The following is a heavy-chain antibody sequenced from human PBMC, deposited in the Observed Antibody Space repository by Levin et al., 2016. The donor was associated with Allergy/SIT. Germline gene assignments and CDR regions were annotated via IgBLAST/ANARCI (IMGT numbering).Heavy chain of an antibody. Sequence: PGKGLEWIGSIYYSGSTYYNPSLKSRVTISVDTSKNQFSLKLSSVTAADTAVYYCARHVIAVERVPGGYCSGGSCYSGNWFDPWGQGTLVTVSS. D-gene: IGHD2-15*01. V-gene: IGHV4-39*01. CDR2: IYYSGST. J-gene: IGHJ5*02. CDR3: ARHVIAVERVPGGYCSGGSCYSGNWFDP.